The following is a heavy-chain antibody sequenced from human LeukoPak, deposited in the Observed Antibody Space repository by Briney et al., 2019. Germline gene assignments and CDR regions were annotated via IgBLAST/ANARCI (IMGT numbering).Heavy chain of an antibody. V-gene: IGHV3-53*05. CDR2: IYGGGST. Sequence: GGSLRLSCAASGFTVSSNYMSWVRQAPGQGLEWVSVIYGGGSTYYADSVKGRFTISRDNSKNTLYLQMNSLRAEDTAVYYCAKQLSYYYYMDVWGKGTTVTVSS. CDR3: AKQLSYYYYMDV. J-gene: IGHJ6*03. D-gene: IGHD5-18*01. CDR1: GFTVSSNY.